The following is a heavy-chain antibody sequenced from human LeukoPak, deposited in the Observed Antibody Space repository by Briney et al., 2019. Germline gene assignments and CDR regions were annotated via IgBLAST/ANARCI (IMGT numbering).Heavy chain of an antibody. Sequence: SETLSLTCTVSGSSISSYYWRWIRQSPGKGLEWIGYIFYSGNTSNNPSLKSRVTISVDTSKNQFSLKLTSVTAADTAVYYCARDLGGYYQSSGPGYFDYWGQGTLVTVSS. V-gene: IGHV4-59*01. CDR2: IFYSGNT. D-gene: IGHD3-22*01. J-gene: IGHJ4*02. CDR1: GSSISSYY. CDR3: ARDLGGYYQSSGPGYFDY.